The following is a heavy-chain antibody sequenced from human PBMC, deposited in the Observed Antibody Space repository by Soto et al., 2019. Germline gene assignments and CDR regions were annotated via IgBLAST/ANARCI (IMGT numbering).Heavy chain of an antibody. Sequence: ESLNISFKGSGYSFTSYWIGCVLQMPGKGLEWMGIIYPGDSDTRYSPSFQGQVTISADKSISTAYLQWSSLKASDTAMYYCARSGGWYENHIDYWGQGTLVTVSS. J-gene: IGHJ4*02. D-gene: IGHD6-19*01. V-gene: IGHV5-51*01. CDR3: ARSGGWYENHIDY. CDR1: GYSFTSYW. CDR2: IYPGDSDT.